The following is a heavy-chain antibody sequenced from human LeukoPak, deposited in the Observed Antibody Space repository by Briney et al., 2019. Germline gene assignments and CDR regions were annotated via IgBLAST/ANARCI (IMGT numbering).Heavy chain of an antibody. V-gene: IGHV3-9*01. J-gene: IGHJ5*02. CDR2: ISWNSGDI. CDR3: AKSSTHVGVTCFDP. Sequence: GGSLRLSCAASGFTFDDYAMNWVRQAPGKGLEWVSGISWNSGDIGYADSVKGRFTISRDNAKNSLYLQMNSLRAEDTALYYYAKSSTHVGVTCFDPWGQGTLVTVSS. D-gene: IGHD3-3*01. CDR1: GFTFDDYA.